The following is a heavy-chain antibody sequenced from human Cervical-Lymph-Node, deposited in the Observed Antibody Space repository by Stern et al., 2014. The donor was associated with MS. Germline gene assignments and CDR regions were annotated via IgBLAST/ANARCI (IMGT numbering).Heavy chain of an antibody. Sequence: VQLVESGAEVKKPGESLKISCTGSGYSFSNYCVGWVRQMPGKGLEWMGIICPGNSDTRYSPSIQGQVTFSADNSISTAYLQWSSLKASDTATYYCAKLLWYGELHESFDVWGQGTMVTVS. V-gene: IGHV5-51*03. CDR1: GYSFSNYC. D-gene: IGHD3-10*01. CDR3: AKLLWYGELHESFDV. J-gene: IGHJ3*01. CDR2: ICPGNSDT.